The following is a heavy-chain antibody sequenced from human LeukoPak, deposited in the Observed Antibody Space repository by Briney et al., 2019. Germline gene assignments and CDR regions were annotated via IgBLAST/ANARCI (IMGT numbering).Heavy chain of an antibody. D-gene: IGHD5-18*01. CDR3: AKDRGSIQLPFDY. J-gene: IGHJ4*02. Sequence: GGSLRLSCAASGFTFSSYAMSWVRQAPGKRLEWVSAIIGSGGSTYYADSVKGRFTISRDNSKNTLYLQMNSLRAEDTAVYYCAKDRGSIQLPFDYWGQGTLVTVSS. CDR2: IIGSGGST. V-gene: IGHV3-23*01. CDR1: GFTFSSYA.